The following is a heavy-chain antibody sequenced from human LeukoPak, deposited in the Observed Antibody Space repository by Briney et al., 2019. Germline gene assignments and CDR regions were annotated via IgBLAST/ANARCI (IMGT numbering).Heavy chain of an antibody. V-gene: IGHV5-51*01. Sequence: PGESLKISCKGSGYSFTSYWIVWVRQMPGKGLEWMGIIYPGDSDTRYSPSFQGQVTISADKSISTAYLQWSSLKASDTAMYYCARRLNGRSGYSYGQIDYWGQGTLVTVSS. CDR3: ARRLNGRSGYSYGQIDY. CDR2: IYPGDSDT. J-gene: IGHJ4*02. D-gene: IGHD5-18*01. CDR1: GYSFTSYW.